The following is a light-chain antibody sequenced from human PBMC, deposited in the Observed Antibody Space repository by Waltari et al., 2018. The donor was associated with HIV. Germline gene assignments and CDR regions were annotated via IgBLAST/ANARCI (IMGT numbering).Light chain of an antibody. CDR3: AAWDDSLSGWV. J-gene: IGLJ3*02. V-gene: IGLV1-44*01. Sequence: QSVLTQPPSASGAPGQRVTISCSGISSNIGSNTVNWYQQLPGTAPKLIIYRDDQRPSGVPDRFSGSRSGTSTSLAISGLQSADEAGYYCAAWDDSLSGWVFGGGTKLTVL. CDR2: RDD. CDR1: SSNIGSNT.